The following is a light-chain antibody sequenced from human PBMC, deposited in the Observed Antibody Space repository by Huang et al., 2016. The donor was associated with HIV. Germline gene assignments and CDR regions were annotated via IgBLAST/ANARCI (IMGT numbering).Light chain of an antibody. J-gene: IGKJ2*01. Sequence: DIQMTQSPSTLSAFVGDRVNITCRASQSISSRLAWYQQKPGKAPKLLIYKASNLESGVPSRFSGSGSGTEFTLTISSLQPDDFATYYCQQYNSYPYTFGQGTRLEIK. CDR2: KAS. CDR1: QSISSR. CDR3: QQYNSYPYT. V-gene: IGKV1-5*03.